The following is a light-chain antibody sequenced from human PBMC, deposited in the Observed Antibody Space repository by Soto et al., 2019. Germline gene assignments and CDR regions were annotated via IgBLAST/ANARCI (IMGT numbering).Light chain of an antibody. J-gene: IGKJ5*01. CDR2: DAS. CDR3: QQYGSSII. Sequence: EIVLTQSPGTLSLSPGERATLSCRASQSISSSYLAWYQQKPSQAPRLLIYDASNRATGIPDRFSGSGSGTDFTLTISRLEPEDCAVYYCQQYGSSIIFGQGSRLVIK. CDR1: QSISSSY. V-gene: IGKV3-20*01.